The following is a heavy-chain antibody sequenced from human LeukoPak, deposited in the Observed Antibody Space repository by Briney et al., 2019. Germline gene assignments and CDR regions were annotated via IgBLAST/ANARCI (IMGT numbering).Heavy chain of an antibody. J-gene: IGHJ4*02. CDR3: VTDQTGRHPYFFDY. CDR1: GFNFSTYW. CDR2: IKEDGSEI. Sequence: PGGSLRLSCAASGFNFSTYWMTWVRQVLGKGLEWVANIKEDGSEIYYVDAVKGRFSISRDNAKTSLYLQMNDLSVADTAVYYCVTDQTGRHPYFFDYWGQGTLVTVSS. D-gene: IGHD3-10*01. V-gene: IGHV3-7*01.